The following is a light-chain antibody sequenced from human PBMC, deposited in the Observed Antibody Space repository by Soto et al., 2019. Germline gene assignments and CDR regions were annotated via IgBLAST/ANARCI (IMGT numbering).Light chain of an antibody. CDR3: QQCTSYPLT. Sequence: AIQLTQSPSSLSASVGDRVTITCRASQGISSALAWYQQKPGKAPKLLSYAASSLESGVPSRFSGSGSGTDFTLTISSRQPEHFATYYCQQCTSYPLTFGGGTKVEIK. V-gene: IGKV1-13*02. CDR1: QGISSA. J-gene: IGKJ4*01. CDR2: AAS.